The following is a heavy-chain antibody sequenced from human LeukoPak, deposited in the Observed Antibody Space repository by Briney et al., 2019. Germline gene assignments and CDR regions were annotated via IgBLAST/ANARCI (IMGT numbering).Heavy chain of an antibody. Sequence: PGRSLRLSCAASGFTFSRNAMNWVRQAPGKGLEWVGVISYDGINKYYADSVKGRFTIARDNSKKTLYLQMNSLRADDTAVYYCARVGHEGSGWYPMDYSYGMDVWGQGTTVIVSS. D-gene: IGHD6-19*01. CDR2: ISYDGINK. J-gene: IGHJ6*02. CDR1: GFTFSRNA. CDR3: ARVGHEGSGWYPMDYSYGMDV. V-gene: IGHV3-30-3*01.